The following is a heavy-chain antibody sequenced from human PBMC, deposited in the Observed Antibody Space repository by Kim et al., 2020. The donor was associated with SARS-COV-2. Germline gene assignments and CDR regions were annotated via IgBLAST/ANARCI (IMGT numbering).Heavy chain of an antibody. CDR3: ARERTINQYSSSDHYFDY. CDR1: GYTFSSYG. V-gene: IGHV1-18*01. CDR2: ISANNGKT. J-gene: IGHJ4*02. D-gene: IGHD6-6*01. Sequence: ASVKVSCKASGYTFSSYGFSWVRQAPGQGLEWMGWISANNGKTKYAQKFQGRVTMTTDTSTSTAYMELRSLRADDTGIYYCARERTINQYSSSDHYFDYWGQGAMDRVSS.